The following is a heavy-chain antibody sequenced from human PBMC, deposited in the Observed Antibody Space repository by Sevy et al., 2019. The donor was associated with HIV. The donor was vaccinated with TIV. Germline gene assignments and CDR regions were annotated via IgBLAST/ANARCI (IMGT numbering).Heavy chain of an antibody. CDR2: ISFSSNYI. V-gene: IGHV3-21*01. CDR3: ARDDIGARDYFDF. D-gene: IGHD2-15*01. J-gene: IGHJ4*02. Sequence: GGSLRLSCTASGFTFSSYSMNWVRQAPGKGLEWVSSISFSSNYIYYADSVRGRFTISRDNAKNSLYLHMDSLRDEDTALYYCARDDIGARDYFDFWGQGTLVTVSS. CDR1: GFTFSSYS.